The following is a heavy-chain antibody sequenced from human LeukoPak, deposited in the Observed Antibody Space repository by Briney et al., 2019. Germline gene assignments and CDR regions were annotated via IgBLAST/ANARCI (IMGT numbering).Heavy chain of an antibody. V-gene: IGHV1-69*13. CDR3: ASGLMTTSYYYYYMDV. CDR1: GGTFSSYA. J-gene: IGHJ6*03. D-gene: IGHD4-11*01. CDR2: IMPMFGTA. Sequence: SVKVSFKASGGTFSSYAISWVRQAPGQGLEWMGRIMPMFGTANYAQKFQGRVTITADESTSTAYMELSSLRSEDTAVYYCASGLMTTSYYYYYMDVWGKGTTVTVSS.